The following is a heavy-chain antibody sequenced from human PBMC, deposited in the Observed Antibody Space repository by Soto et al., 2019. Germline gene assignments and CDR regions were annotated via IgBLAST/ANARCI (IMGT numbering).Heavy chain of an antibody. V-gene: IGHV1-8*01. CDR1: GYTFTSYD. J-gene: IGHJ6*02. Sequence: QVQLVQSGAEVKKPGASVKVSCKASGYTFTSYDINWVRQATGQGLEWMGWMNPNSGNTGYAQKFQGRVTMTRNTSISKAYMELSSLRSEDTAVYYWARVDSCISTSGYLYYYYYGMDVWGQGTTVTVSS. CDR3: ARVDSCISTSGYLYYYYYGMDV. CDR2: MNPNSGNT. D-gene: IGHD2-2*01.